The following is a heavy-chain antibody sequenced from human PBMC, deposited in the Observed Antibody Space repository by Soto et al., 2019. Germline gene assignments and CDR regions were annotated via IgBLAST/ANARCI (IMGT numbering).Heavy chain of an antibody. CDR3: ARPPFPGCINGVCYPCDH. Sequence: QVQLVQSGAEVKKPGASVKVSCKASGYTFTHYYMHWVRQAPGQGLEWMGMINPSGGSTSYAQNFQERLTMTRDTSTSTVYSELSSLRSEDTAVYYCARPPFPGCINGVCYPCDHWGQGTLVTVSS. CDR1: GYTFTHYY. CDR2: INPSGGST. V-gene: IGHV1-46*01. J-gene: IGHJ4*02. D-gene: IGHD2-8*01.